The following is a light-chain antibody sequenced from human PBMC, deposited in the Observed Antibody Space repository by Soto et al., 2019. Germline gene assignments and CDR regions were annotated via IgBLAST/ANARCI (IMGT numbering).Light chain of an antibody. J-gene: IGKJ5*01. CDR2: DAS. CDR3: QQRSNWPSIT. Sequence: EIVLTQSPATLSLSPGERATLSCRASQNVSTYLAWYQQKPGQAPRLLIYDASNRATGIPVRFSGSGSGTDFTLTINSLEPEDFAVYYCQQRSNWPSITFGQGTRLEIK. CDR1: QNVSTY. V-gene: IGKV3-11*01.